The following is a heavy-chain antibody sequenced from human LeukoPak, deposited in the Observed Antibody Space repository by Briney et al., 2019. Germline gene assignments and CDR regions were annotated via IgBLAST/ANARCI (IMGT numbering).Heavy chain of an antibody. Sequence: ASVKVSCKASGYTFTGYYMHWVRQAPGQGLEWMGWINPNSGGTNYAQKFQGRVTMTRDTSISTAYMELSRLRSDDTAVYYCARDPAGWYQLLYYYYYGMDVWGQGTTVTVSS. CDR1: GYTFTGYY. V-gene: IGHV1-2*02. D-gene: IGHD2-2*01. CDR2: INPNSGGT. J-gene: IGHJ6*02. CDR3: ARDPAGWYQLLYYYYYGMDV.